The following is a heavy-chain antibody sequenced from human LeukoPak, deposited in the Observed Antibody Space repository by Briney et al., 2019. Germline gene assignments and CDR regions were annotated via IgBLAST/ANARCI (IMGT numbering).Heavy chain of an antibody. J-gene: IGHJ5*02. CDR1: GGSISSYY. D-gene: IGHD3-22*01. CDR3: ARAVKYYYDSSGYPKWFDP. V-gene: IGHV4-59*01. Sequence: SETLSLTCTVSGGSISSYYWSWIRQPPGKGLEWIGYIYYSGSTNYNPSLKSRVTISVDASKNQFSLKLSSVTAADTAVYYCARAVKYYYDSSGYPKWFDPWGQGTLVTVSS. CDR2: IYYSGST.